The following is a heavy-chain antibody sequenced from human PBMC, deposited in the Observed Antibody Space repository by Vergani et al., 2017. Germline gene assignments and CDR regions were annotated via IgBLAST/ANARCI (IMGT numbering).Heavy chain of an antibody. V-gene: IGHV4-59*01. CDR3: ARVDYDILTGYYPFDY. CDR2: IYYSGST. CDR1: GGSISSYY. Sequence: QVQLQESGPGLVKPSETLSLTCTVSGGSISSYYWSWIRQPPGKGLEWIGYIYYSGSTNYNPSLKSRVTISVDTSKNQFSLKLSSVTAADTAVYYCARVDYDILTGYYPFDYWGQGTLVTVSS. J-gene: IGHJ4*02. D-gene: IGHD3-9*01.